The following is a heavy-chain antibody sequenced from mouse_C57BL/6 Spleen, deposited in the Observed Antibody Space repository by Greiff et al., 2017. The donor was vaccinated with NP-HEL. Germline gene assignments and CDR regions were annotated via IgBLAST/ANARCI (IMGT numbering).Heavy chain of an antibody. J-gene: IGHJ1*03. CDR1: GYTFTSYW. CDR2: INPSNGGT. CDR3: AREGELTRYFDV. V-gene: IGHV1-53*01. Sequence: VQPQQPGTELVKPGASVKLSCKASGYTFTSYWMHWVKQRPGQGLEWIGNINPSNGGTNYNEKFKSKATLTVDKSSSTAYMQLSSLTSEDSAVYYCAREGELTRYFDVWGTGTTVTVSS. D-gene: IGHD4-1*01.